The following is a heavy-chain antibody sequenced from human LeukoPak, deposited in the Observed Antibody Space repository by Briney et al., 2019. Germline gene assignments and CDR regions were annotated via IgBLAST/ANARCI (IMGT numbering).Heavy chain of an antibody. V-gene: IGHV4-34*01. J-gene: IGHJ3*02. CDR1: GGSFSGYY. CDR3: ARGTTQRYCSSTSCYYAFDI. Sequence: SETLSLTCAVYGGSFSGYYWSWIRQPPGKGLEWIGEINHSGSTNYNPSLKSRVTISVDTSKNQFSLKLSSATAADTAVYYCARGTTQRYCSSTSCYYAFDIWGQGTMVTVSS. CDR2: INHSGST. D-gene: IGHD2-2*01.